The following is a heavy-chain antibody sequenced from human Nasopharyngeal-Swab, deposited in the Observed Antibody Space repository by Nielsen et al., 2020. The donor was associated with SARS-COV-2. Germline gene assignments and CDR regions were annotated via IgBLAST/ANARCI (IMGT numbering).Heavy chain of an antibody. D-gene: IGHD3-22*01. CDR1: GGSISSGDYY. Sequence: SETLSLTCTVSGGSISSGDYYWSWIRQPPGKGLEWIGYIYYSGSTYYNPSLKSRVTISVDTSKNQFSLKLSSVTAADTAVYYCARAIGRFTMIVVAIDAFDIWGQGTTVTVSS. CDR2: IYYSGST. CDR3: ARAIGRFTMIVVAIDAFDI. J-gene: IGHJ3*02. V-gene: IGHV4-30-4*01.